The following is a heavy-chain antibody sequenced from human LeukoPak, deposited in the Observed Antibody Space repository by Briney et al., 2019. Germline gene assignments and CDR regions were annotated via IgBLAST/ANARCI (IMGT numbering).Heavy chain of an antibody. Sequence: GASVKVXCKASGYTFTSYYMHWVRQAPGQGLEWMGIINPSGGSTSYAQKFQGRVTMTRETSTSTVYMELSSLRSEDTAVYYCARDPYGDYWIDYWGQGTLVTVSS. CDR1: GYTFTSYY. CDR3: ARDPYGDYWIDY. J-gene: IGHJ4*02. CDR2: INPSGGST. V-gene: IGHV1-46*01. D-gene: IGHD4-17*01.